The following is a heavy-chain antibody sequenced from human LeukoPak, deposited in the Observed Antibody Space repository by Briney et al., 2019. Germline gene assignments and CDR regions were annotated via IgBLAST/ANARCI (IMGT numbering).Heavy chain of an antibody. D-gene: IGHD2-15*01. J-gene: IGHJ6*03. CDR2: IYYSGST. Sequence: PSETLSLTCTVSGGSISSSSYYWGWIRQPPGKGLEWIGSIYYSGSTYYNPSLKSRVTISVDTSKNQFSLKLSSVTAADTAVYYCARQGDCSGGSCYSSYCYYYYMDVWGKGTTFTVSS. V-gene: IGHV4-39*01. CDR3: ARQGDCSGGSCYSSYCYYYYMDV. CDR1: GGSISSSSYY.